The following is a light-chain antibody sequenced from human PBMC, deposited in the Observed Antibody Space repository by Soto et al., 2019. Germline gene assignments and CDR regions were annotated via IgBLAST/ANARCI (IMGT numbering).Light chain of an antibody. J-gene: IGKJ1*01. V-gene: IGKV3-15*01. Sequence: ESGLTQYPGTLSLSPGERATLSCRASQRISSNLAWYQQKPGQAPRLLIYGASTRATGIPARFSGSGSGTEFTLTISSLQPDDFATYYCQQYNSYFWTFGQGTKVDI. CDR2: GAS. CDR1: QRISSN. CDR3: QQYNSYFWT.